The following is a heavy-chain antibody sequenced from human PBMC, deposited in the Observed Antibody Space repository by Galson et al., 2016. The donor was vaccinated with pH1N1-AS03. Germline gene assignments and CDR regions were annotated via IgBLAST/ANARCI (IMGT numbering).Heavy chain of an antibody. CDR2: ISAGGGTT. D-gene: IGHD2-15*01. Sequence: SLRLSCAASGVSFSSYSMSWVRQAPGKGLEWVSAISAGGGTTYYADPVRGRFTITRDNSKKTLSLQMNGLRAEDTALYYCAREDNFCSGGFLSYDYWGLGILVTVSS. V-gene: IGHV3-23*01. CDR3: AREDNFCSGGFLSYDY. J-gene: IGHJ4*02. CDR1: GVSFSSYS.